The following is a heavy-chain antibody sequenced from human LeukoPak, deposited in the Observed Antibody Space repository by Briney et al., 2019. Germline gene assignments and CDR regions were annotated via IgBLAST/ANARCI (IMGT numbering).Heavy chain of an antibody. CDR1: GGSISSSSYY. CDR2: IYYSGST. J-gene: IGHJ6*03. Sequence: PSETLSLTCTVSGGSISSSSYYWGWIRQPPGKGLEWIGSIYYSGSTYYNPSLKSRVTISVDTSKNQFSLKLSTVTAADTAVYYCARGPRYYYYMDVWGKGTTVTVSS. V-gene: IGHV4-39*07. CDR3: ARGPRYYYYMDV.